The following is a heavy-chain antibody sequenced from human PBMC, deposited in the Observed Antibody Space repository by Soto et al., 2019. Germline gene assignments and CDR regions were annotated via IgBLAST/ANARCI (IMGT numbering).Heavy chain of an antibody. V-gene: IGHV1-69*06. J-gene: IGHJ6*02. CDR3: ARGDCSSTSCYRRSYYYGMDV. D-gene: IGHD2-2*01. CDR1: GGTFSSYA. CDR2: IIPIFGTA. Sequence: SVKVSCKASGGTFSSYAISCVRQSPGQGLEWMGGIIPIFGTANYAQKFQGRVTITADKSTSTAYMELSSLRSEDTAVYYCARGDCSSTSCYRRSYYYGMDVWGQGTTVTVSS.